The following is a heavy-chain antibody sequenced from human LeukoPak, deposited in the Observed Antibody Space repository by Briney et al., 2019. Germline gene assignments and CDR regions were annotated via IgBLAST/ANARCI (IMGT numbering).Heavy chain of an antibody. CDR1: GFTFTEYF. D-gene: IGHD6-19*01. CDR2: INPKNGDT. V-gene: IGHV1-2*02. Sequence: ASVKVCCKGSGFTFTEYFLHWVRQAPGQGLEWMGYINPKNGDTNYAKKFRGRVTMTADTSVKTAFMEVSGLTADDSAFYYCATGMGASGWSEIEYWGQGTLVSVSS. J-gene: IGHJ4*02. CDR3: ATGMGASGWSEIEY.